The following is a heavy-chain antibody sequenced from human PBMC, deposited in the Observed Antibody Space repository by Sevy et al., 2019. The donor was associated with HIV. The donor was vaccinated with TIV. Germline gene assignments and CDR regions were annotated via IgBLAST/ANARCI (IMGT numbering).Heavy chain of an antibody. J-gene: IGHJ6*02. CDR2: IVGGGGNT. Sequence: GESLKISCAASGFTFSTYAMYWVRQTPGKGLEYVSAIVGGGGNTYFGTSVKGRFTVSRDNAKNTLNLQMGSLRAEDMAVYFCARKYHDTSGYPRYSMDVWGQGTTVTVSS. D-gene: IGHD3-22*01. CDR3: ARKYHDTSGYPRYSMDV. V-gene: IGHV3-64*01. CDR1: GFTFSTYA.